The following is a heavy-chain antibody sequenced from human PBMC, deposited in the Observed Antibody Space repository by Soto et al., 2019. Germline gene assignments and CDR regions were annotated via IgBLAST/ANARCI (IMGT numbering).Heavy chain of an antibody. CDR3: AGGSTGTLDY. Sequence: QVQLQESGPGLLKPSGTLSLTGAVSGGSITRSKWWSWVRQPPGKGLEGIWAIYHIGSTNYTLSLKSRVTKSVDNSKNQYSLKLNAVTAADSSGYYCAGGSTGTLDYWGQGTLVTVSS. J-gene: IGHJ4*02. V-gene: IGHV4-4*02. CDR2: IYHIGST. D-gene: IGHD4-17*01. CDR1: GGSITRSKW.